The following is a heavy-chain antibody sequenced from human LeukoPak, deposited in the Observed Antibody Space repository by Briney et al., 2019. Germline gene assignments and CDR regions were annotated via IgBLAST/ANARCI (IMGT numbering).Heavy chain of an antibody. CDR1: GGTFSSYA. CDR3: ARVAYCSGGSCYPESYYYYGMDV. V-gene: IGHV1-69*13. Sequence: SVKVSCKASGGTFSSYAISWVLQAPGQGLEWMGGIIPIFGTANYAQKFQGRVTITADESTSTAYMELSSLRSEDTAVYYCARVAYCSGGSCYPESYYYYGMDVWGQGTTVTVSS. J-gene: IGHJ6*02. CDR2: IIPIFGTA. D-gene: IGHD2-15*01.